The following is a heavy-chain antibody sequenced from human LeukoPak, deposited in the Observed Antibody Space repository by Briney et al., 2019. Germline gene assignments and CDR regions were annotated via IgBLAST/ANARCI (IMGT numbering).Heavy chain of an antibody. CDR3: ARDSYIVEMATIRVKQSYYYYYMDV. J-gene: IGHJ6*03. Sequence: PSQTLSLTCTVSGGSISSGSYYWSWIRQPAGKGLEWFGSIYTSGSTNYHPSLKSRVTISVDTSKNQFSLKLSSVTAADTAVYYCARDSYIVEMATIRVKQSYYYYYMDVWGKGTTVTVSS. CDR2: IYTSGST. CDR1: GGSISSGSYY. D-gene: IGHD5-24*01. V-gene: IGHV4-61*02.